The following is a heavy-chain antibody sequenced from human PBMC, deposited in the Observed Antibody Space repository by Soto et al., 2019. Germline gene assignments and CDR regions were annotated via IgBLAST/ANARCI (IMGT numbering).Heavy chain of an antibody. CDR1: GFNFITSG. Sequence: QVQLEESGGGVVQPGGSLRLSCAASGFNFITSGMHWVRQAPGKGLEWVTVMWYDGTGEDYAESVKGRFTISRDNSKNTLFLQMNNLRAEDTAVYYCAIGLTKLAGGAFDIWGQGTMVTVSS. CDR2: MWYDGTGE. CDR3: AIGLTKLAGGAFDI. D-gene: IGHD3-16*01. V-gene: IGHV3-33*01. J-gene: IGHJ3*02.